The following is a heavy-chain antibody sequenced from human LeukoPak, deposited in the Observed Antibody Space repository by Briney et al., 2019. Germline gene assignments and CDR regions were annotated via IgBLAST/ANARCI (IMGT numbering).Heavy chain of an antibody. D-gene: IGHD3-22*01. J-gene: IGHJ4*02. CDR3: ARFRYYYDSSGYYYFDY. CDR2: ISAYNGNT. Sequence: GASVKVSCKASGYTFTGYYMHWVRQAPGQGLEWMGWISAYNGNTNYAQKLQGRVTMTTDTSTSTAYMELRSLRSDDTAVYYCARFRYYYDSSGYYYFDYWGQGTLVTVSS. CDR1: GYTFTGYY. V-gene: IGHV1-18*04.